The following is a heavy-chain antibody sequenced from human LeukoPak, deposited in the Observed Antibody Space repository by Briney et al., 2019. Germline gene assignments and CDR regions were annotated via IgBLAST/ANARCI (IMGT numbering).Heavy chain of an antibody. Sequence: GGSLRLSCAASGFTFSSYAMHWVRQAPGTGLEWVANINEDGSEIYYVDSLKGRFTISRDNAKSSLYLQMNSLRVEDTALYYCARDGGFGGSSGRDYWGQGTLVTVSS. CDR2: INEDGSEI. CDR1: GFTFSSYA. CDR3: ARDGGFGGSSGRDY. J-gene: IGHJ4*02. D-gene: IGHD4-23*01. V-gene: IGHV3-7*03.